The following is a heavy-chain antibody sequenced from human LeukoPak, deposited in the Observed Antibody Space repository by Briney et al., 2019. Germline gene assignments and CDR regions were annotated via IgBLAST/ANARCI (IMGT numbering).Heavy chain of an antibody. V-gene: IGHV4-34*01. J-gene: IGHJ4*02. CDR2: INHSGST. CDR3: ARGRRGRDGYNSGFDY. Sequence: SETLSLTCAVYGGSFSGYYWSWIRQPPGKGLEWIGEINHSGSTNYNPSLKSRVTISVDTSKNQFSLKLSSVTAADTAVYYCARGRRGRDGYNSGFDYWGQGTLVTVSS. D-gene: IGHD5-24*01. CDR1: GGSFSGYY.